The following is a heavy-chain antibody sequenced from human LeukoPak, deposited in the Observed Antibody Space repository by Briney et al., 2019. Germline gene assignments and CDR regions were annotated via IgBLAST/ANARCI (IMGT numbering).Heavy chain of an antibody. CDR1: GYTFTSYD. Sequence: ASVKVSCKASGYTFTSYDISWVRQATGQGLEWMGWMNPNSGNTGYAQKFQGRVTMTRNTSISTAYMELSSLRSEDTAVYYCARGPPYSNYYYYMDVWGKGTTVTVSS. CDR2: MNPNSGNT. CDR3: ARGPPYSNYYYYMDV. V-gene: IGHV1-8*01. D-gene: IGHD4-11*01. J-gene: IGHJ6*03.